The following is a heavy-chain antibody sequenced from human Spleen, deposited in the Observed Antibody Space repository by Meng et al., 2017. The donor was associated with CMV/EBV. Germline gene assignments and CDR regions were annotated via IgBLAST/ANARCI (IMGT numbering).Heavy chain of an antibody. CDR1: GGSISSYF. V-gene: IGHV4-59*01. CDR3: ARGESYDILTGYYPLINAFDI. Sequence: SETLSLTCTVSGGSISSYFWSWIRQPPGKGLDWIGYIDYSGSTNYNPSLKSRVTISVDTSKNQFSLKLSSVTAADTAVYYCARGESYDILTGYYPLINAFDIWGQGTVVTVSS. J-gene: IGHJ3*02. CDR2: IDYSGST. D-gene: IGHD3-9*01.